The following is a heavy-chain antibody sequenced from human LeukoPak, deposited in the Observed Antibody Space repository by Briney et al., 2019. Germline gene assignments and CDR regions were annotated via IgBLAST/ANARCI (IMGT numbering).Heavy chain of an antibody. CDR2: ISWNSGSI. CDR3: ASDYCGGDCSNDY. Sequence: GRSLRLSCAASGFTFDDYAMHWVRQAPGKGLEWVSGISWNSGSIGYADSVKGRFTISRDNSKNTLYLQMNSLRAEDTAVYYCASDYCGGDCSNDYWGQGTLVTVSS. J-gene: IGHJ4*02. V-gene: IGHV3-9*01. CDR1: GFTFDDYA. D-gene: IGHD2-21*02.